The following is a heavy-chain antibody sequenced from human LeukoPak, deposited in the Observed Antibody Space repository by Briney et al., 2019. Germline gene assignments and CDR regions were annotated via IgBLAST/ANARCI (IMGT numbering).Heavy chain of an antibody. V-gene: IGHV3-74*01. J-gene: IGHJ4*02. D-gene: IGHD6-19*01. CDR1: GFTFSSYW. CDR3: AKFVGSGWYNFDY. Sequence: SGGSLRLSCAASGFTFSSYWMHWVRQAPGKGLVWVSRISDGGSTTTYADSVKGRFTISRGNAKNTLYLQMNGLRVEDTAVYYCAKFVGSGWYNFDYWGQGTLVTVSS. CDR2: ISDGGSTT.